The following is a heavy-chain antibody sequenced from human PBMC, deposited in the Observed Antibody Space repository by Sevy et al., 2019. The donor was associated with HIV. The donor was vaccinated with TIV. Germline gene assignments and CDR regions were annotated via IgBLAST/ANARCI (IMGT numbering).Heavy chain of an antibody. CDR1: GFTFTSSA. Sequence: ASVKVSCKASGFTFTSSAVQWVRQARGQRLEWIGWIVVGSGNTNYAQKFQERVTITRDMSTSTAYMELSSLRSEDTAVYYCAADYCSGGSCYYYYMDAWGKGTTVTVSS. CDR2: IVVGSGNT. D-gene: IGHD2-15*01. CDR3: AADYCSGGSCYYYYMDA. J-gene: IGHJ6*03. V-gene: IGHV1-58*01.